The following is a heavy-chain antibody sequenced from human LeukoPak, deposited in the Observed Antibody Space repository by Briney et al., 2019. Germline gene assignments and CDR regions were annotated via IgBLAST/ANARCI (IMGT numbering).Heavy chain of an antibody. CDR3: AKDPYSSSWYVDY. J-gene: IGHJ4*02. CDR2: NSGSGGST. D-gene: IGHD6-13*01. CDR1: GFTFSSYA. Sequence: GGSLRLSCAASGFTFSSYAMSWVRQAPGKGLEWVSANSGSGGSTYYADSVKGRFTISRDNSKNTLYLQMSSLRAEDTAVYYCAKDPYSSSWYVDYWGQGTLVTVSS. V-gene: IGHV3-23*01.